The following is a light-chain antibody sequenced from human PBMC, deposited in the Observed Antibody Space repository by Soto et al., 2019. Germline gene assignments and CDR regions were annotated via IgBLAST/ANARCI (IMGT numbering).Light chain of an antibody. Sequence: QSALTQPASVSGSPGQSITISCIGTSSNVGGFSYASWYQQHPGKAPKLMIYDVSNRPSGVSNRFSGSKSGNTASLTISGLQAEDEADYYCSSYTSSTTLGVFGGGTKLTVL. V-gene: IGLV2-14*01. J-gene: IGLJ3*02. CDR1: SSNVGGFSY. CDR2: DVS. CDR3: SSYTSSTTLGV.